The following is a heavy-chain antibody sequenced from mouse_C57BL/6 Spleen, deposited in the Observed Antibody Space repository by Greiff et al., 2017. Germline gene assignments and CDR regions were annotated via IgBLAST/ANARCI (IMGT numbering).Heavy chain of an antibody. Sequence: VQLQQPGAELVKPGASVKMSCKASGYTFTSYWITWVKQRPGQGLEWIGDIYPGSGSTNYNEKFKSKATLTVDTSSSTAYLPLRSLTSEDSSVYYFASRIPRDVYFDFWGTGTTVTVSS. J-gene: IGHJ1*03. CDR1: GYTFTSYW. V-gene: IGHV1-55*01. CDR3: ASRIPRDVYFDF. CDR2: IYPGSGST.